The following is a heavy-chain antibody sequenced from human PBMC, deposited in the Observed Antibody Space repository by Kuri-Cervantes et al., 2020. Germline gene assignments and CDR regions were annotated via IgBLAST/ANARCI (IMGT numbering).Heavy chain of an antibody. CDR3: ARAQAITIFGVAYYYYYYMDV. CDR2: IWYDGSNK. CDR1: GFTFSSYG. D-gene: IGHD3-3*01. Sequence: GGSLRLSCAASGFTFSSYGMHWVRQAPGKGLEWVAVIWYDGSNKYYADSVKGRFTISRDNSKNTLYLQMNSLRAEDTAVYYCARAQAITIFGVAYYYYYYMDVWGKGTTVTVSS. V-gene: IGHV3-33*08. J-gene: IGHJ6*03.